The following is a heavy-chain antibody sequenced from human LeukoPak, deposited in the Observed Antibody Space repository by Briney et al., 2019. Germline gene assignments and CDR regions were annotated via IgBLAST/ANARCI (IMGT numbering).Heavy chain of an antibody. J-gene: IGHJ5*02. CDR2: IYYSGST. CDR3: ARDRDSYGYVS. Sequence: PSETLSLTCTVSGGSISSSSYYWGWIRQPPGKGLEWIGSIYYSGSTYYNPSLKSRVTISVDTSKNQFSLKLSSVTAADTAVYYCARDRDSYGYVSWGQGTLVTVSS. V-gene: IGHV4-39*07. D-gene: IGHD5-18*01. CDR1: GGSISSSSYY.